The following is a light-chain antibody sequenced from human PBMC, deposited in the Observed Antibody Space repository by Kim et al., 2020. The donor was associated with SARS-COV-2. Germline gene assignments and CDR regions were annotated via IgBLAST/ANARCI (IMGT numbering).Light chain of an antibody. V-gene: IGKV3-15*01. CDR2: GAS. Sequence: SVSPVGRATLSCRASHSVSSNLAWYQHKPGQAPSLLIYGASTRAAGIPARFGGSGSGTEFTLTISSLQSEDFVLYFCQQYNNWPYTFGQGTKLEI. CDR3: QQYNNWPYT. J-gene: IGKJ2*01. CDR1: HSVSSN.